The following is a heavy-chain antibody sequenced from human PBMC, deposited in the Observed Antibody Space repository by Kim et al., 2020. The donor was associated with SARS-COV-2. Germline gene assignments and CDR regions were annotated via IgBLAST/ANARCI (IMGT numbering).Heavy chain of an antibody. D-gene: IGHD3-10*01. V-gene: IGHV5-51*01. CDR1: GYRFTSYW. J-gene: IGHJ6*02. Sequence: GASLQISCKGSGYRFTSYWIGWVRQMPGKGLEWMGIIYPGDSDTRYSPSFQGQVTISADKSISTAYLQWSSLKASDTAMYYCARRRRGSGSFYYGMDVWGQGTTVTVSS. CDR3: ARRRRGSGSFYYGMDV. CDR2: IYPGDSDT.